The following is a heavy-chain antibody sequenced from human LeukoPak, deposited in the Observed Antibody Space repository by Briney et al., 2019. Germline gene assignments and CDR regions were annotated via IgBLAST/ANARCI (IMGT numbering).Heavy chain of an antibody. CDR2: INHSGST. Sequence: SETLSLTCAVYGGSFSGYYWSWIRQPPGKGLEWIGEINHSGSTNYNPSLKSRVTISVDTSKNQFSLKLSSVIAADTAVYYCARGRYYGSGREDNWFDPWGQGTLVTVSS. V-gene: IGHV4-34*01. CDR1: GGSFSGYY. J-gene: IGHJ5*02. CDR3: ARGRYYGSGREDNWFDP. D-gene: IGHD3-10*01.